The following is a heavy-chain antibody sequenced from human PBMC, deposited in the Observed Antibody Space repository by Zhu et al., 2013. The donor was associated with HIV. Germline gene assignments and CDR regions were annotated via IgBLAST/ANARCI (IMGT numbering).Heavy chain of an antibody. CDR2: ISAYNSNT. V-gene: IGHV1-18*01. D-gene: IGHD5-12*01. CDR1: GYTFNTYG. Sequence: QVQLVQSGAEVKKPGASVKVSCKASGYTFNTYGITWVRQAPGQGLEWMGWISAYNSNTNYAQKFQGRVTMTRDTSTSTAYMELSRLRSDDTAVYYCAKDKRGRWLQPYYFDFWGQGALVTVSS. J-gene: IGHJ4*02. CDR3: AKDKRGRWLQPYYFDF.